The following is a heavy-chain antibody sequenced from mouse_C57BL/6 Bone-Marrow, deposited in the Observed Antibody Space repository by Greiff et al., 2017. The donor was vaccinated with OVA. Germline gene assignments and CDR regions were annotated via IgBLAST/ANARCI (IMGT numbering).Heavy chain of an antibody. CDR2: IYPRDGST. D-gene: IGHD1-1*01. CDR1: GYTFTDHT. J-gene: IGHJ1*03. CDR3: ARRGFITTVVAKGYWYFDV. V-gene: IGHV1-78*01. Sequence: VKLMESGAELARPGASVKISCKVSGYTFTDHTIHWMKQRPEQGLEWIGYIYPRDGSTKYNEKFKGKATLTADKSSSTAYMQLNSLTSEDSAVYFCARRGFITTVVAKGYWYFDVWGTGTTVTVSS.